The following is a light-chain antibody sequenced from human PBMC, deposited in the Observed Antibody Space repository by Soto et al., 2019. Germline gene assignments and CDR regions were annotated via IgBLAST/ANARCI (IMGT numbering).Light chain of an antibody. CDR3: NSYSTSSTSYV. CDR2: DVN. J-gene: IGLJ1*01. Sequence: QSALTQPASMSGSPGQSITISCTGTSNDVGAYNYVSWYQQHPGKAPKLMIYDVNNRPSGVSDRFSGSKSGNTASLTISGLQAEDEADYYCNSYSTSSTSYVFGTGTKLTVL. V-gene: IGLV2-14*03. CDR1: SNDVGAYNY.